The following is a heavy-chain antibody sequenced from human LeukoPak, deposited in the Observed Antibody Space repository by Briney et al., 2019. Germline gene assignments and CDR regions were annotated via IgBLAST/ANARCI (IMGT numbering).Heavy chain of an antibody. Sequence: GGSLRLSCAASGFTFSSYSMNWVRQAPGKGLEWVSSISSSSSYIYYADSVKGRFTISRDNAKNSLYLQMNSLRAEDTAVYYCARGGGNTAMVTGWFDPWGQGTLVTVSS. V-gene: IGHV3-21*01. D-gene: IGHD5-18*01. J-gene: IGHJ5*02. CDR1: GFTFSSYS. CDR2: ISSSSSYI. CDR3: ARGGGNTAMVTGWFDP.